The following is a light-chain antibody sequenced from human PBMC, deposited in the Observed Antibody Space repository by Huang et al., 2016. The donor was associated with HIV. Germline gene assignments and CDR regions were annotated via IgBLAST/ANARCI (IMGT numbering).Light chain of an antibody. CDR1: QSGSDV. V-gene: IGKV3-11*01. CDR2: DAS. J-gene: IGKJ4*01. Sequence: EIVLTQSPATLSLSPGQRVTLSCRASQSGSDVLAWYQQKPGQAPRLLIYDASKRATGIPARFSGSGAGTDFTLTISSLEPEDFAVYYCQQRSKWPLTFGGGTKVESK. CDR3: QQRSKWPLT.